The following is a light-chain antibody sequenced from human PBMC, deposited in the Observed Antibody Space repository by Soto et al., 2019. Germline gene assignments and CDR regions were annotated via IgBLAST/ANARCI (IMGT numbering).Light chain of an antibody. Sequence: QSVLTQPASVSGSPGQSITISGTGTSSDVGGYNYVSWYQQHPGQAPKLMICEVSNRPSGVSNRFSGSKSGNTASLTISGLQAEDEADYYCSSYTSSSPLYVFGTGTKVTVL. V-gene: IGLV2-14*01. CDR3: SSYTSSSPLYV. J-gene: IGLJ1*01. CDR2: EVS. CDR1: SSDVGGYNY.